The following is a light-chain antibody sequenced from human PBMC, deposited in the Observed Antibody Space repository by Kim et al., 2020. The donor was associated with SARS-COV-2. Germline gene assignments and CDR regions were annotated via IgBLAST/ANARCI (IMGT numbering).Light chain of an antibody. CDR3: QQYDNFPLT. V-gene: IGKV1-5*01. Sequence: DIQMTQSPSSLSASVGDRVTITCRASQSISNWLNWYQQKPGKAPKLLISDASTLQGGVPSRFSGSGSGTDFTLTITSLQPEDFATYYCQQYDNFPLTFGGGTKVEIK. CDR2: DAS. J-gene: IGKJ4*01. CDR1: QSISNW.